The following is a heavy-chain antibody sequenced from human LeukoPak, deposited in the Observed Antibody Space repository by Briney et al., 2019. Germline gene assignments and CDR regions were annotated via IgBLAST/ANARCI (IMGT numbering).Heavy chain of an antibody. CDR2: ISSSSSTI. CDR3: ARDGDLDSTTGAFDI. CDR1: GFSFGSYG. V-gene: IGHV3-48*04. Sequence: GGSLRLSCAASGFSFGSYGMNWVRQAPGKGLEWVSYISSSSSTIYYADSVKGRFTISRDNAKNSLYLQMDSLRAEDTAVYYCARDGDLDSTTGAFDIWGQGTMVTVSS. J-gene: IGHJ3*02. D-gene: IGHD7-27*01.